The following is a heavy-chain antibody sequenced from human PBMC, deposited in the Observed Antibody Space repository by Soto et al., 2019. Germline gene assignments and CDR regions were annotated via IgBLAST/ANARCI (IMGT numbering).Heavy chain of an antibody. Sequence: ASVKVSCTASGGTFSSYAISWVRQAPGQGLEWMGGIIPIFGTANYAQKFQGRVTITADESTSTAYMELSSLRSEDTAVYYCARDHRDIVLMVYAKRSESGVSYYGMDVWGQGTTVTVSS. D-gene: IGHD2-8*01. CDR2: IIPIFGTA. CDR1: GGTFSSYA. J-gene: IGHJ6*02. CDR3: ARDHRDIVLMVYAKRSESGVSYYGMDV. V-gene: IGHV1-69*13.